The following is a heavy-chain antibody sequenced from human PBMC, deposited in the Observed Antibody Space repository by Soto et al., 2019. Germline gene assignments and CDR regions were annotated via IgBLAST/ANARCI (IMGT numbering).Heavy chain of an antibody. J-gene: IGHJ4*02. CDR2: IYNSGTT. Sequence: QVQLQESGPGLVKPSETLSLTCTVSGASMDGFYWNWIRQPPGKGLEWIGYIYNSGTTNYNPSLKSRVTISIDMSKNQFSLNLTSVTAADTAVYYCARDATLRYWGQGTLDTVSS. V-gene: IGHV4-59*01. CDR3: ARDATLRY. D-gene: IGHD2-15*01. CDR1: GASMDGFY.